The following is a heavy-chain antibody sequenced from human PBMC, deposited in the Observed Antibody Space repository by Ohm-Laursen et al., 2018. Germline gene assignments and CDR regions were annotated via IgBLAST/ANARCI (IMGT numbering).Heavy chain of an antibody. D-gene: IGHD2-15*01. Sequence: GSLRLSCSASGFTSSIYAMSWVRQAPGKGLEWVSAISGSAGDTYSYADSVKGRFTISRDNSKNTLFLQMSSLRAEDTAVYYCASLGYCSGGSCLWAFDIWGQGTMVTVSS. J-gene: IGHJ3*02. CDR2: ISGSAGDT. CDR3: ASLGYCSGGSCLWAFDI. CDR1: GFTSSIYA. V-gene: IGHV3-23*01.